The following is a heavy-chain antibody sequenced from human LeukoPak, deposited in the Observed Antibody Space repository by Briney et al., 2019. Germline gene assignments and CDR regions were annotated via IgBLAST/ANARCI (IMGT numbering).Heavy chain of an antibody. Sequence: SVKVSCKASGGTFSSYAISWVRQAPGQGLEWMGRIIPILGIANYAQKFQGRVTITADKSTSTAYMELSSLRSEDTAVYYCARDDGDSYGSLYYFDYWGQGTLVTVSS. D-gene: IGHD5-18*01. CDR1: GGTFSSYA. CDR3: ARDDGDSYGSLYYFDY. CDR2: IIPILGIA. V-gene: IGHV1-69*04. J-gene: IGHJ4*02.